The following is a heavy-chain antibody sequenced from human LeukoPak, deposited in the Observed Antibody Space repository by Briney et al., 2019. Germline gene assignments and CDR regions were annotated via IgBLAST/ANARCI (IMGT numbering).Heavy chain of an antibody. J-gene: IGHJ5*02. CDR1: GNSLTELA. D-gene: IGHD2-2*01. Sequence: ASVKVSCKVSGNSLTELAIHWVRQAPGKGLDWMGGYNPEDETTIYAQKFQGRVTITADESTSTAYMELSSLRSEDTAVYYCARSVYCSSTSCPNWFDPWGQGTLVTVSS. CDR2: YNPEDETT. CDR3: ARSVYCSSTSCPNWFDP. V-gene: IGHV1-24*01.